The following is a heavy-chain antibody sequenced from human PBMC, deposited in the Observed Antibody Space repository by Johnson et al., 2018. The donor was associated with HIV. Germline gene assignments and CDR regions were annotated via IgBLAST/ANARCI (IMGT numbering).Heavy chain of an antibody. CDR2: TKNKANSYTT. Sequence: VQLVESGGGLVKPGGSLRLSCAASGFTFSDHYMDWVRQAPGKGLEWVGRTKNKANSYTTEYAASVKGRFTISRDDSKNSLFLQMNSLKTEDTAVYYCARPQEYYYDSSGYPGGAFDIWGQGTMVTVSS. CDR1: GFTFSDHY. CDR3: ARPQEYYYDSSGYPGGAFDI. J-gene: IGHJ3*02. V-gene: IGHV3-72*01. D-gene: IGHD3-22*01.